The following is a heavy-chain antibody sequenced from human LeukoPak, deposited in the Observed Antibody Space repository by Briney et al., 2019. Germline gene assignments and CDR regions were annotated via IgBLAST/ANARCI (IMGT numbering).Heavy chain of an antibody. D-gene: IGHD3-9*01. Sequence: PSETLSLTCSVSGGSISNYYWSWVRQPPGKGLEWIGYIYYSGSTKYNSSLKSRVTISVQTSNNQFSLKLSSVTAADTAVYYCARSSSILAILTFDYWGRGTLVTVSS. V-gene: IGHV4-59*01. CDR2: IYYSGST. CDR1: GGSISNYY. CDR3: ARSSSILAILTFDY. J-gene: IGHJ4*02.